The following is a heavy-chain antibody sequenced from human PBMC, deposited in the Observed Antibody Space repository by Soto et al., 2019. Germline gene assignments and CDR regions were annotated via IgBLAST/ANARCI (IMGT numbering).Heavy chain of an antibody. CDR3: ARDPSIDYGEVSGDY. V-gene: IGHV1-69*08. D-gene: IGHD4-17*01. CDR2: IIPILGIA. J-gene: IGHJ4*02. CDR1: GGTFSSYT. Sequence: QVQLVQSGAEVKKSGSSVKVSCKASGGTFSSYTISWVRQAPGQGLEWMGRIIPILGIANYAQKFQGRVTITADKSTSTAYMELSSLRSEDTAVYYCARDPSIDYGEVSGDYWGQGTLVTVSS.